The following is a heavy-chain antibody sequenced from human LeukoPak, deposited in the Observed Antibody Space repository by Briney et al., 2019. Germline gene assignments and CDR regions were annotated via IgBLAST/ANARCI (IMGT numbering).Heavy chain of an antibody. V-gene: IGHV4-38-2*02. D-gene: IGHD2-21*01. J-gene: IGHJ4*02. CDR3: ARGGGGDFDY. Sequence: SETLSLTCTVSAYSISSGYYWGWIRQPPGKGLEWIGSIYHSGTTSYNPSLKSRVTISVDRSKNQFSLKLSSVTAADTAVYYCARGGGGDFDYWGQGTLVTVSS. CDR2: IYHSGTT. CDR1: AYSISSGYY.